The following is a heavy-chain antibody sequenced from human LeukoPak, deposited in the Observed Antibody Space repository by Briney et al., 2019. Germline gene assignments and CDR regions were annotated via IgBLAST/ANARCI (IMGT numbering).Heavy chain of an antibody. CDR2: ISSSSDYI. D-gene: IGHD5-12*01. Sequence: PGGSLRLSCAASGFTFSSYSMNWVRQAPGKGLEWVSSISSSSDYIYYADSLKGRFTISRDNAKNSLYLQMNSLRAEDTAVYYCARERGYSGYDYFIDSPSDYWGQGTLVTVSS. V-gene: IGHV3-21*01. CDR3: ARERGYSGYDYFIDSPSDY. CDR1: GFTFSSYS. J-gene: IGHJ4*02.